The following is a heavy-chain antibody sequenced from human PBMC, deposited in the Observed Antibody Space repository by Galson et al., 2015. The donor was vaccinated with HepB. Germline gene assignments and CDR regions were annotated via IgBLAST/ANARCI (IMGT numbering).Heavy chain of an antibody. CDR2: ISYDGNKK. J-gene: IGHJ6*03. CDR3: AKDGYYDSTGYSYYYYYMDV. D-gene: IGHD3-22*01. V-gene: IGHV3-30*18. Sequence: SLRLSCAASGFSFSTYAMHWVRQGPGKGLEWVALISYDGNKKNYADSVKGRFTISRDNSKSTVFLQMNSLRAEDTAVYYCAKDGYYDSTGYSYYYYYMDVWGKGTTVTVSS. CDR1: GFSFSTYA.